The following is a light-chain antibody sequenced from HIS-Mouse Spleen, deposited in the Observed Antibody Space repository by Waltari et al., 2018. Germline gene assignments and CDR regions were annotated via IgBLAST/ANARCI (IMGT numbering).Light chain of an antibody. CDR2: DVS. CDR1: SSDAGGYNY. V-gene: IGLV2-11*01. CDR3: CSYAGSYTWV. Sequence: QSALPQPRSVSGSPGQSVTIPCTGTSSDAGGYNYVPWYQQHPGKAPKLMIYDVSKRPSGVPDRFSGSKSGNTASLTISGLQAEDEADYYCCSYAGSYTWVFGGGTKLTVL. J-gene: IGLJ3*02.